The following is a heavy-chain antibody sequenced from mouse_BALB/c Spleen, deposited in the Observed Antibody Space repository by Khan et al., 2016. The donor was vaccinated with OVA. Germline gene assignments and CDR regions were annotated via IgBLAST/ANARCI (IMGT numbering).Heavy chain of an antibody. CDR2: IWSDGST. CDR1: GFSLTDYG. CDR3: ARQPYYHYYIMDY. V-gene: IGHV2-6-1*01. D-gene: IGHD2-10*01. Sequence: QVQLKQSGPGLVAPSQSLSITCTISGFSLTDYGVHWLRPPPGKGLEWLVVIWSDGSTTYNSTLKSRLIISKDNSKSQVFLKMNSLQTDDTAMYYCARQPYYHYYIMDYWGQGTSVTVAS. J-gene: IGHJ4*01.